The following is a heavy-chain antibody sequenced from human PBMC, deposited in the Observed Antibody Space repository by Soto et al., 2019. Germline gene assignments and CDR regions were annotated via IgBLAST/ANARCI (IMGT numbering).Heavy chain of an antibody. CDR3: AGGPRYWSFVL. V-gene: IGHV4-34*01. D-gene: IGHD1-20*01. J-gene: IGHJ2*01. CDR1: GGSSRAYH. Sequence: SETLSLTCSVYGGSSRAYHWSWIRQSPGEGLEWIGEFSYSGSLNYNPSLKGRVAVSLDTSTDHFSLTMTSVTAADTGVYFCAGGPRYWSFVLWGRGTLVTVSS. CDR2: FSYSGSL.